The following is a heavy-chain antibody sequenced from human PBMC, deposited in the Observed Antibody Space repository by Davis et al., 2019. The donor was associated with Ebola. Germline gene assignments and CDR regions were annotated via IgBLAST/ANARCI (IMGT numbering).Heavy chain of an antibody. D-gene: IGHD2-8*01. V-gene: IGHV4-34*01. CDR1: GGSFSGYY. CDR2: INHSGST. J-gene: IGHJ6*02. CDR3: ARAPMFSTNDYYGMDV. Sequence: MPSETLSLTCAVYGGSFSGYYWSWIRQPPGKGLEWIGEINHSGSTNYNPSLKSRVTISVDTSKNQFSLKLSSVTAADTAVYYCARAPMFSTNDYYGMDVWGQGTTVTVSS.